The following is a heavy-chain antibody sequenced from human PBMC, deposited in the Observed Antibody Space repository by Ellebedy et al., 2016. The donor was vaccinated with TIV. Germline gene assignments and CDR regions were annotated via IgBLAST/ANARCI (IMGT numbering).Heavy chain of an antibody. CDR2: IYYSGST. CDR3: ARGGSSGWYGDDAFDI. CDR1: GGSISSSSYY. J-gene: IGHJ3*02. V-gene: IGHV4-39*01. Sequence: GSLRLXCTVSGGSISSSSYYWGWIRQPPGKGLEWIGSIYYSGSTYYNPSLKSRVTISVDTSKNQFSLKLSSVTAADTAVYYCARGGSSGWYGDDAFDIWGQGTMVTVSS. D-gene: IGHD6-19*01.